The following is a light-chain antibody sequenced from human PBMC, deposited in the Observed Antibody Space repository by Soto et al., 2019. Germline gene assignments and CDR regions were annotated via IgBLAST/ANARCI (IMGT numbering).Light chain of an antibody. CDR2: GAF. Sequence: EIVLTQSPATLSVSPGNRATLSCRASQSVNSDLAWYQQKPGQAPRLLIYGAFSRATGIPDRFSGSGSGTDFTLTISRLEPEDFAVYYCQQYGSSQGYTFGQGTKVDIK. J-gene: IGKJ2*01. CDR3: QQYGSSQGYT. V-gene: IGKV3-20*01. CDR1: QSVNSD.